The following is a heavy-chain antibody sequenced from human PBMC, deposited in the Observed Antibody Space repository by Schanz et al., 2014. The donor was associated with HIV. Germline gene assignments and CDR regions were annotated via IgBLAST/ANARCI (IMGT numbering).Heavy chain of an antibody. Sequence: VQLVESGGGVVQPGRSLRLSCVASGFSFRTFGMHWVRQAPGKGLEWEALIYYDGTNKYYTDSVKGRFTISRDNSKNTLYLQMNSLRAEDTSVYYCARGFQGFDYWGQGTLVTVSS. CDR3: ARGFQGFDY. V-gene: IGHV3-33*01. CDR2: IYYDGTNK. CDR1: GFSFRTFG. J-gene: IGHJ4*02. D-gene: IGHD3-10*01.